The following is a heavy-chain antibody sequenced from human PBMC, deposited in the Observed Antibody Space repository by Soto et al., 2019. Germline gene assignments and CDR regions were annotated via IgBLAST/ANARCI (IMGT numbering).Heavy chain of an antibody. CDR1: GGSISSGGYS. V-gene: IGHV4-61*08. CDR3: ARFNHFDY. CDR2: IYYSGST. Sequence: SETLSLTCAVSGGSISSGGYSWSWIRQPPGKGLEWIGNIYYSGSTNYNPSLKSRVTISVDTSKSQFSLKLTSVTAADTAVYFCARFNHFDYWGQGTLVTVSS. J-gene: IGHJ4*02.